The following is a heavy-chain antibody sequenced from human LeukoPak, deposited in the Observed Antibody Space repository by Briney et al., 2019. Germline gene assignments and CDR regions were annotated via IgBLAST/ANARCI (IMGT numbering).Heavy chain of an antibody. Sequence: PGGSLRLSCAASGFTFSSYAMSWVRQAPGKGLEWVSAISGSGGSTYYADSVKGRFTISRVNSKNTLYLQMNSLRAEDTAVYYCAKGRERFGELLSSFDYWGQGTLVTVSS. CDR3: AKGRERFGELLSSFDY. D-gene: IGHD3-10*01. CDR2: ISGSGGST. CDR1: GFTFSSYA. V-gene: IGHV3-23*01. J-gene: IGHJ4*02.